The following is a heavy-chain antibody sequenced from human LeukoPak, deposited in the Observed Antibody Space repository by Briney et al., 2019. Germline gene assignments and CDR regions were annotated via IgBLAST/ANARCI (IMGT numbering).Heavy chain of an antibody. D-gene: IGHD2-2*01. CDR3: ARPALRGCSSTSCYVRLDY. CDR2: IIPIFGTA. CDR1: GGTFSSYA. J-gene: IGHJ4*02. Sequence: SVKVSCKASGGTFSSYAISWVRQAPGQGLEWMGGIIPIFGTANYAQEFQGRVTITADESTSTAYMELSSLRSEDTAVYYCARPALRGCSSTSCYVRLDYWGQGTLVTVSS. V-gene: IGHV1-69*13.